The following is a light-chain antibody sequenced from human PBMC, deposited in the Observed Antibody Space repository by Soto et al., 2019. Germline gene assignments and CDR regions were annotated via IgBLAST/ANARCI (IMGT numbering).Light chain of an antibody. Sequence: EIVFTHSPVIFSLSPAERASLSCGASQSISSSFLAWYQQKPGQAPRLLIYGASSRATGIPDRFSGTGSETDFTLTISRLEPEDFAVYYCQQYDNSPITFGQGTRLEIK. CDR2: GAS. CDR3: QQYDNSPIT. CDR1: QSISSSF. J-gene: IGKJ5*01. V-gene: IGKV3-20*01.